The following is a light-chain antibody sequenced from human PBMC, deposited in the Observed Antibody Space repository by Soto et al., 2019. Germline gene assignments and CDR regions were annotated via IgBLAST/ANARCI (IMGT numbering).Light chain of an antibody. J-gene: IGLJ3*02. Sequence: QSALTQPASVSGSPGQSITISCTGTSSDVGGYNYVSWYQQHPGKAPKLMIYEVSNRPSGVSNRFSGSKSGNTASLTISGRQAEDEADYYCRSYTSSSTPWVFGGGTKLTVL. V-gene: IGLV2-14*01. CDR2: EVS. CDR3: RSYTSSSTPWV. CDR1: SSDVGGYNY.